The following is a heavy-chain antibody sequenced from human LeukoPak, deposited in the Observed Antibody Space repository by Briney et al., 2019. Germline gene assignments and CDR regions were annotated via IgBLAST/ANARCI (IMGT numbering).Heavy chain of an antibody. V-gene: IGHV3-21*01. Sequence: GGSLRLSCAASGLTFSSYSMNWVRQAPGKGLEWVSSISSSSTYIYYADSVKGRFTISRDNAKNSLYLQMNSLRAEDTAVYYCATRPTGKGIGMDVWGQGTTVTVSS. CDR1: GLTFSSYS. CDR3: ATRPTGKGIGMDV. CDR2: ISSSSTYI. D-gene: IGHD1-1*01. J-gene: IGHJ6*02.